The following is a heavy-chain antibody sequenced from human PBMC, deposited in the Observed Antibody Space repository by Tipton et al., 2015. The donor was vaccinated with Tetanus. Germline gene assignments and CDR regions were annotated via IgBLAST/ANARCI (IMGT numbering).Heavy chain of an antibody. CDR1: GFTFSMHP. CDR2: ISQDASRT. CDR3: ARERNYPVWGLDS. D-gene: IGHD1-7*01. Sequence: SLRLSCTTSGFTFSMHPMHWVRQAPGKGLECLAAISQDASRTYYADSVKGRFSISRDNSRNTLFLEMNSLRVEDTALYYCARERNYPVWGLDSWGQGTLVTVSS. J-gene: IGHJ4*02. V-gene: IGHV3-30*01.